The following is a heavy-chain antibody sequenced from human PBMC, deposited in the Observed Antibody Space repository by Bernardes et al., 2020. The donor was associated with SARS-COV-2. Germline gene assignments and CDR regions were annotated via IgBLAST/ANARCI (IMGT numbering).Heavy chain of an antibody. CDR1: GFTFSDYY. CDR3: AKNAGRGRMSDY. J-gene: IGHJ4*02. V-gene: IGHV3-11*06. CDR2: ISQTSADI. Sequence: GGSLRLSCAASGFTFSDYYMSWIRQAPGKGPEWVSYISQTSADIEYADSVKGRFTISRDNAKNSVYLQMNSLRAEDTAVYHCAKNAGRGRMSDYWGQGILVTVSS. D-gene: IGHD2-15*01.